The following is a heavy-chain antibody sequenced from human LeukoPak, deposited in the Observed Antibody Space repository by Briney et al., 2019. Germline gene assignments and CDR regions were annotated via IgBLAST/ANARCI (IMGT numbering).Heavy chain of an antibody. CDR3: AREYYDYVWGSYRYMPIDY. CDR1: GGSISSGSYF. CDR2: INTSGST. V-gene: IGHV4-61*02. J-gene: IGHJ4*02. D-gene: IGHD3-16*02. Sequence: SETLSLTCTVSGGSISSGSYFWSWIRQPAGKGLEWIGRINTSGSTYYNPSLKSRVTISVDTSKNQFSLKLSSVTAADTAVYYCAREYYDYVWGSYRYMPIDYWGQGTLVTVSS.